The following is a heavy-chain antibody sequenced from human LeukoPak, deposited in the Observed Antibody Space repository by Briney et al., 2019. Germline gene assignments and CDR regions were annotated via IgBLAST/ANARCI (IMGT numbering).Heavy chain of an antibody. V-gene: IGHV3-74*01. CDR2: INSDGSST. Sequence: EGSLRLSCAASGFTFSSYWMHWVRQAPGKGLVWVSRINSDGSSTSYADSVKGRFTISRDNAKNTLYLQMNSLRAEDTAVYYCARDQRFGEFLPFDPWGQGTLVTVSS. D-gene: IGHD3-10*01. CDR1: GFTFSSYW. J-gene: IGHJ5*02. CDR3: ARDQRFGEFLPFDP.